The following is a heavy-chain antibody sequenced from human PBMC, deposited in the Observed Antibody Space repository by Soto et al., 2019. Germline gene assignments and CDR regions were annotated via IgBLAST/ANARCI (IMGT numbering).Heavy chain of an antibody. V-gene: IGHV3-30*18. CDR3: AKDFFHRGHTVMGGFDF. Sequence: GGSLSLSCAASGFTFSSYGIHWVRQAPGKGLEWVAAISYDGSYQYYADSVKGRLTISRDNSKGTLYLQMNSLRAEDTAVYYCAKDFFHRGHTVMGGFDFWGRGTLVTVSS. CDR2: ISYDGSYQ. D-gene: IGHD5-18*01. CDR1: GFTFSSYG. J-gene: IGHJ4*02.